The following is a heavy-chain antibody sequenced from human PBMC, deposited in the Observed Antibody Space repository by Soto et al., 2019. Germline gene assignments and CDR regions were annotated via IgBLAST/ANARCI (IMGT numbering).Heavy chain of an antibody. CDR1: GYTLTELS. V-gene: IGHV1-24*01. CDR2: FDPEDGET. J-gene: IGHJ5*02. CDR3: ATVPAKAEYCSSTSCYGEWWFDP. D-gene: IGHD2-2*01. Sequence: ASVKVSCKVSGYTLTELSMHWVRQAPGKGLEWMGGFDPEDGETIYAQKFQGRVTMTEDTSTDTAYMELSSLRSEETAVYYCATVPAKAEYCSSTSCYGEWWFDPWGQGTLVTVSS.